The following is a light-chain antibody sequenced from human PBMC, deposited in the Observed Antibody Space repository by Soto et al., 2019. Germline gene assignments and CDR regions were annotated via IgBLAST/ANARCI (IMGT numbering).Light chain of an antibody. J-gene: IGLJ3*02. CDR3: GSYAGRSTFV. Sequence: QSALTQPASVSGSPGQSITISCTGTSSDVGNYNLVSWYQHHPGKAPKLMIYEVSKWPSGVSNHFSGSKSDNTASLTISGLQAEDEADYYCGSYAGRSTFVFGGGTKVTVL. CDR1: SSDVGNYNL. CDR2: EVS. V-gene: IGLV2-23*02.